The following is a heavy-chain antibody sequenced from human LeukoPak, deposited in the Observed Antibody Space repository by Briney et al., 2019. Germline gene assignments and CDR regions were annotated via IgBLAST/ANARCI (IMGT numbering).Heavy chain of an antibody. CDR2: ISGSGSST. D-gene: IGHD3-10*01. CDR3: VRDFGFGDLSPYYYYYMDV. Sequence: GGSLRLSCAASGFTFSDYYMSWVRQAPGKGLEWVSAISGSGSSTFYADSVKGRFTISRDNSKNTLYLLMNSLRAEDTALYYCVRDFGFGDLSPYYYYYMDVWGKGTTITVSS. V-gene: IGHV3-23*01. CDR1: GFTFSDYY. J-gene: IGHJ6*03.